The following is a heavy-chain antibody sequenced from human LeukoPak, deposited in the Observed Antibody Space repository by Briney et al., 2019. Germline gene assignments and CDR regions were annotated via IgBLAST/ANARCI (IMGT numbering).Heavy chain of an antibody. CDR2: IKSKTDGGTT. Sequence: GGSLRLSCAVSRRDFTIAWMNWVRQAPGRGLEWVGRIKSKTDGGTTDYAAPVKGRFTISRDDSKTTLYLQMNSLQTEDTAVYYCTTDQVVRGVTNDYWGQGTLVTVSS. CDR3: TTDQVVRGVTNDY. J-gene: IGHJ4*02. V-gene: IGHV3-15*01. D-gene: IGHD3-10*01. CDR1: RRDFTIAW.